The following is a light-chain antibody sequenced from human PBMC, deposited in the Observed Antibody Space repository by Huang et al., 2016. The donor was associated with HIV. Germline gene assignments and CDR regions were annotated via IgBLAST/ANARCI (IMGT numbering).Light chain of an antibody. Sequence: IHLTQSPSSLSASVGDRVTVTCRASQAIGNSLAWYQQGLGKAPKLLIYGSSTLQTGVAPRFSVNGSETDFTLTIASLLPGDFATYFCQQLKSYPLTFGGGT. CDR1: QAIGNS. CDR2: GSS. CDR3: QQLKSYPLT. J-gene: IGKJ4*01. V-gene: IGKV1-9*01.